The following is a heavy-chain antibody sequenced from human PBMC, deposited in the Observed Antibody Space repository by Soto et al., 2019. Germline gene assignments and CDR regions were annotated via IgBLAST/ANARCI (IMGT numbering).Heavy chain of an antibody. CDR3: AHRYWAGSGTRYYFDY. J-gene: IGHJ4*01. V-gene: IGHV2-5*02. CDR2: IYWDDDK. CDR1: GFSFTTDGMG. D-gene: IGHD6-13*01. Sequence: QITLKEYGPKLVKPTQTITLTCTFSGFSFTTDGMGVGWIRQHPGKALEWLALIYWDDDKRYSASLTSILTNTKDAFRNQVVITLTNIDPADTATYYCAHRYWAGSGTRYYFDYSGHGTLVTVYS.